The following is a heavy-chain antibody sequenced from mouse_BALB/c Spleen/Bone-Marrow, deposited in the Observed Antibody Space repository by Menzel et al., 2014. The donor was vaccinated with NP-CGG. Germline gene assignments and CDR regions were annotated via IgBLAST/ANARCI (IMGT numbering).Heavy chain of an antibody. J-gene: IGHJ2*01. CDR2: ISSGGST. Sequence: EVHLVESGGGLVKPGGSLKLSCAASGFTFSSYAMPWVRQTPEKRLEWVASISSGGSTYYPDSVKGRFTISRDNARNILYLQMSSLRSEDTAMYYCARDDYDDQYYFDYWGQGTTLTVSS. V-gene: IGHV5-6-5*01. CDR1: GFTFSSYA. D-gene: IGHD2-4*01. CDR3: ARDDYDDQYYFDY.